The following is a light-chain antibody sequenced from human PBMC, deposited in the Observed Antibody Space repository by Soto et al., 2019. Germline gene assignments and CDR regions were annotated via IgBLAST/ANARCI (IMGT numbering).Light chain of an antibody. CDR2: EVN. CDR1: SGDVGSYKY. CDR3: SSYTITSTLVI. V-gene: IGLV2-14*01. Sequence: QSALTQPASVSGSHGQSISVSCTGSSGDVGSYKYVSWYQQHPGKAPKLIIYEVNKRPSGVSDRFSGSKSGNTASLTISGLQAEDEADYYCSSYTITSTLVIFGGGTKVTVL. J-gene: IGLJ2*01.